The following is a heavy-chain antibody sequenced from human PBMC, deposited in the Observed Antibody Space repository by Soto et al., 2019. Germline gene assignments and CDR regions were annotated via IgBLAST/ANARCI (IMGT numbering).Heavy chain of an antibody. D-gene: IGHD3-3*01. CDR2: IKQDGSEK. CDR3: AKATAYYDFWSGSNPYGMDV. Sequence: GGSLRLSCAASGFTFSSYWMSWVRQAPGKGLEWVANIKQDGSEKYYVDSVKGRFTISRDNAKNSLYLQMNSLRAEDTAVYYCAKATAYYDFWSGSNPYGMDVWGQGTTVTVSS. J-gene: IGHJ6*02. CDR1: GFTFSSYW. V-gene: IGHV3-7*05.